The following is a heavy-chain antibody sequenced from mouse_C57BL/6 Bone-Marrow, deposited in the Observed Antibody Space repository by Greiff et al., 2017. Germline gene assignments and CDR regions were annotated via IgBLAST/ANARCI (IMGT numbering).Heavy chain of an antibody. V-gene: IGHV1-15*01. CDR3: TREGWDDFDY. D-gene: IGHD3-3*01. Sequence: VKLMESGAELVRPGASVTLSCKASGYTFTDYEMHWVKQTPVHGLEWIGAIDPETGGTAYNQKFKGKAILTADKSSSTAYMELRSLTSEDSAFYYCTREGWDDFDYWGQGTTLTVSS. J-gene: IGHJ2*01. CDR1: GYTFTDYE. CDR2: IDPETGGT.